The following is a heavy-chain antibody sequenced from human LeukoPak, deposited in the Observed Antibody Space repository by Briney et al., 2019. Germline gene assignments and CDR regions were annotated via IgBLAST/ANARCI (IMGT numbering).Heavy chain of an antibody. CDR3: ARAPYSSTSFDY. Sequence: PSETLSLTCTVSGGSITSDDYFWNWIRQAPGKGLEWIGCIYYSGSSYYKPSLKSRLSMSVDTSKNVFSLKLSSVTAADTAVYYCARAPYSSTSFDYWGQGTLVTVSS. CDR2: IYYSGSS. CDR1: GGSITSDDYF. D-gene: IGHD6-13*01. V-gene: IGHV4-30-4*08. J-gene: IGHJ4*02.